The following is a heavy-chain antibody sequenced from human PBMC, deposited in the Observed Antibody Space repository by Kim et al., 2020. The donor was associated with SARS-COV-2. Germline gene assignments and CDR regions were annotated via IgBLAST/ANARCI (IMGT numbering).Heavy chain of an antibody. Sequence: KGRLTHARDNSKNTLYLQMNGLRTEDTAVYYCAKEADYSSSWYRGYFDYWGQGTLVTVSS. CDR3: AKEADYSSSWYRGYFDY. D-gene: IGHD6-13*01. V-gene: IGHV3-23*03. J-gene: IGHJ4*02.